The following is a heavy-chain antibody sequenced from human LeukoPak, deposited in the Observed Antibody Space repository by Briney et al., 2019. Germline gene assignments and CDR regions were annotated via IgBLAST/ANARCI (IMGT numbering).Heavy chain of an antibody. D-gene: IGHD4/OR15-4a*01. V-gene: IGHV3-23*01. CDR1: RFTFSSYS. Sequence: GGSLSLSCAASRFTFSSYSMSWVRQAPGKGLEWVSTISDGGYTTYYADSVRGRFTISRDNPKNTLFLQMNSLRPEDTAVYYCAKDPHPSYCPRECYGGWGQGTLVTVSS. CDR2: ISDGGYTT. J-gene: IGHJ4*02. CDR3: AKDPHPSYCPRECYGG.